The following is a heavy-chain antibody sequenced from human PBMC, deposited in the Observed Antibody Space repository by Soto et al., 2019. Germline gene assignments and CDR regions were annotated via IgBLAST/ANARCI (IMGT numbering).Heavy chain of an antibody. J-gene: IGHJ4*02. V-gene: IGHV3-23*01. CDR3: AKADYGDSGFDY. CDR2: ISDSGGST. CDR1: GITFSSYA. D-gene: IGHD4-17*01. Sequence: EVQLLESGGGLVQPGGSLRLSCAASGITFSSYAMSWVRQAPGKGLEWVSGISDSGGSTYYADSVKGRFTISRDNSKNTLYLQMNSLRAEDTAVYYCAKADYGDSGFDYWGQGTMVTVSS.